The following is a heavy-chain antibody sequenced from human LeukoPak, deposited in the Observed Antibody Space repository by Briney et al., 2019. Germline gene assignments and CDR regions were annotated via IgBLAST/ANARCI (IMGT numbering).Heavy chain of an antibody. CDR3: ARCMVRSLIDAFHI. D-gene: IGHD3-10*01. CDR2: IYYSGST. J-gene: IGHJ3*02. CDR1: GGSISSSSYY. Sequence: SETLSLTCTVSGGSISSSSYYWGWIRQPPGKGLEWIGSIYYSGSTYYNPSLKSRVTISVDTSKNQFSLKLSSVTAADTAVYFCARCMVRSLIDAFHIWGQGTMVTVSS. V-gene: IGHV4-39*07.